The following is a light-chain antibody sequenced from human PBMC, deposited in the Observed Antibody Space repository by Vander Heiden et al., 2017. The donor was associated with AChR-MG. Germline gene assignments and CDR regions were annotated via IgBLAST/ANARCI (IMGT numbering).Light chain of an antibody. J-gene: IGKJ1*01. CDR2: CAS. CDR3: QQDGSSQT. CDR1: QSGSSSY. V-gene: IGKV3-20*01. Sequence: EIVLTESPGTLCLSPGERATLPCRASQSGSSSYLAWYQQKPGQAPRLLVYCASSRATGIPDRLSGSGSGTDFTLTISRLEPEDFAVYYCQQDGSSQTFGRGTKVEIK.